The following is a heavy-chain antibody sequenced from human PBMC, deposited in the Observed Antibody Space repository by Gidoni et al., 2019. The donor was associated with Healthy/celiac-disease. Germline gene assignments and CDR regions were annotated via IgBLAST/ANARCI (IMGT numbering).Heavy chain of an antibody. Sequence: EVQLLESGGGLVQPGGSLRLSCAASGFTFSSYAMSWVRQAPGKGLDGVSAISVSGGSTYYADSVKGRFTISRDNSKNTLYLQMNSLRAEDTAVYYCAKDPTYDGGYWGQGTLVTVSS. D-gene: IGHD3-3*01. V-gene: IGHV3-23*01. J-gene: IGHJ4*02. CDR1: GFTFSSYA. CDR3: AKDPTYDGGY. CDR2: ISVSGGST.